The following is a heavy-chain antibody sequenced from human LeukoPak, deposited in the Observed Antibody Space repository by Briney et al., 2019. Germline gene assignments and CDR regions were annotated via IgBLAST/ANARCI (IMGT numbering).Heavy chain of an antibody. CDR1: GFTFSSYG. V-gene: IGHV3-23*01. J-gene: IGHJ6*03. Sequence: GGSLRLSCAASGFTFSSYGMSWVRKAPGKGLEWVSAISGSGGSTYYADSVKGRFTISRDNAKNTMYLQMNSLRAEDTAVYYCARGGSSSSWYQDYMDVWGKGTTVTISS. CDR3: ARGGSSSSWYQDYMDV. D-gene: IGHD6-13*01. CDR2: ISGSGGST.